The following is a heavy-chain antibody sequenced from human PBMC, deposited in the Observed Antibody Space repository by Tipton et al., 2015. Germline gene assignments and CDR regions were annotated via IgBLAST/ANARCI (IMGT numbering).Heavy chain of an antibody. D-gene: IGHD2-15*01. CDR1: GYSISSGYY. CDR3: TTTQGY. J-gene: IGHJ4*02. V-gene: IGHV4-38-2*01. Sequence: LRLSCDVSGYSISSGYYWSWIRQPPGKGLEWIGSFFHSGNTFHNPSLRSRVIISVDTSKHQFSLKLSSVTAADTAVYYCTTTQGYWGQGILVTVSS. CDR2: FFHSGNT.